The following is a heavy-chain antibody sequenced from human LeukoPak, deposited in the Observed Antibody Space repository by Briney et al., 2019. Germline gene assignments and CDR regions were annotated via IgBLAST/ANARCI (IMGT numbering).Heavy chain of an antibody. V-gene: IGHV3-20*04. Sequence: PGGSLRLSCAASGFTFDDYGMSWVRQAPGKGLEWVSGINCNGGSTDYAESVKGRFTISRDNAKNSLYMQMNSLRAEDTALYYCARENGRTGTTDYWGQGTLVTVSS. CDR3: ARENGRTGTTDY. CDR1: GFTFDDYG. J-gene: IGHJ4*02. CDR2: INCNGGST. D-gene: IGHD1-7*01.